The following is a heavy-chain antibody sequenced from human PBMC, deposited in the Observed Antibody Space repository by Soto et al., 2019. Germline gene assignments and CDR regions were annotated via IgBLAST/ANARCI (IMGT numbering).Heavy chain of an antibody. D-gene: IGHD2-15*01. CDR2: IDPSDSYT. CDR1: GYSFTSYW. CDR3: ARLGSPRIFLVK. Sequence: GESLKISCKGSGYSFTSYWISWVRQMPGKGLEWMGRIDPSDSYTNYSPSFQGHVTISADKSISTAYLQWSSLKASDTAMYCCARLGSPRIFLVKWGQGTLVTVSS. V-gene: IGHV5-10-1*01. J-gene: IGHJ4*02.